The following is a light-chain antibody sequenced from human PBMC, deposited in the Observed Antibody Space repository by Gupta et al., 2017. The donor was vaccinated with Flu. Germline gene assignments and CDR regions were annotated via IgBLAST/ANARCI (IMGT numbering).Light chain of an antibody. CDR1: QDVRRW. CDR3: QKYHTPRT. Sequence: DIQITQSPSTLSASVGDRVTITCRASQDVRRWLAWYQQKPGKAPHLLIYAASYLRRGVPSRFSGGGSGTEFTLNITRLQPEDFATYYCQKYHTPRTFGQGTKVEIK. CDR2: AAS. J-gene: IGKJ1*01. V-gene: IGKV1-5*03.